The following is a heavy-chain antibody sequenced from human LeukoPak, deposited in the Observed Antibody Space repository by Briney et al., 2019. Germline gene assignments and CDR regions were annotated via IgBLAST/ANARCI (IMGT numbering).Heavy chain of an antibody. CDR2: INSAGSIT. V-gene: IGHV3-74*01. CDR3: ATDYGGNSYYFDY. CDR1: GFTFSSYW. D-gene: IGHD4-23*01. Sequence: GALRLSCAASGFTFSSYWMHWVRQAPGKGLVWVSRINSAGSITNYADSVRGRFTVSRDNAKNSLYLQMNSLRAEDTAVYYCATDYGGNSYYFDYWGQGTLVTVSS. J-gene: IGHJ4*02.